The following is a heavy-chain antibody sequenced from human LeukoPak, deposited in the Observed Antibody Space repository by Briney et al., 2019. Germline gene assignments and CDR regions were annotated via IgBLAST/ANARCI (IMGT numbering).Heavy chain of an antibody. Sequence: SQTLSLTCTVSGGSISSGGYYWSWIRQPPGKGLEWIGYTYHSGSTYYNPSLKSRVTISVDRSKNQFSLKLSSVTAADTAVYYCARDTVVPAANVAFDIWGQGTMVTVSS. CDR3: ARDTVVPAANVAFDI. J-gene: IGHJ3*02. V-gene: IGHV4-30-2*01. CDR1: GGSISSGGYY. D-gene: IGHD2-2*01. CDR2: TYHSGST.